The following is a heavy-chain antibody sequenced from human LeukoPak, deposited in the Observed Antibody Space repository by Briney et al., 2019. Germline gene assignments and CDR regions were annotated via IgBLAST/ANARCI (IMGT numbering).Heavy chain of an antibody. CDR3: ASQYYYDSSGYYF. D-gene: IGHD3-22*01. CDR2: IYYSGST. Sequence: PPETLSLTCTVSGGSISSGDYYWSWIRQPPGKGLEWIGYIYYSGSTYYNPSLKSRVTISVDTSKNQFSLKLSSVTAADTAAYYCASQYYYDSSGYYFRGQGTLVTVSS. CDR1: GGSISSGDYY. J-gene: IGHJ4*02. V-gene: IGHV4-30-4*08.